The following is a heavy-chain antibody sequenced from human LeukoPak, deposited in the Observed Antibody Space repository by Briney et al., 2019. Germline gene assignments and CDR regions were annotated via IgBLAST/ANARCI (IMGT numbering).Heavy chain of an antibody. CDR2: VDPEDGET. J-gene: IGHJ4*02. V-gene: IGHV1-69-2*01. Sequence: EASVKVSCKVSGYTFTDYYMHWVQQAPGKGLEWMGLVDPEDGETIYAEKFQGTVTITADTSTDTAYMELSSLRSEDTAVYYCATLPRYCSGGSCYGWGQGTLVTVSS. D-gene: IGHD2-15*01. CDR3: ATLPRYCSGGSCYG. CDR1: GYTFTDYY.